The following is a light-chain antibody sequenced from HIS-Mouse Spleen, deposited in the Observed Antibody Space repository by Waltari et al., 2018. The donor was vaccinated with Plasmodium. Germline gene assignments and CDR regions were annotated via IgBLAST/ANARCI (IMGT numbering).Light chain of an antibody. V-gene: IGLV2-14*01. J-gene: IGLJ3*02. CDR2: EVR. CDR3: SSYTSSSTRV. CDR1: SSDVGGSNV. Sequence: QSALTQPASVSGSPGQSITIPCTGTSSDVGGSNVSSWYQQHPGKAPKLMIYEVRNRPSGVSNRFSGSKSGNTASLTISGLQAEDEADYYCSSYTSSSTRVFGGGTKLTVL.